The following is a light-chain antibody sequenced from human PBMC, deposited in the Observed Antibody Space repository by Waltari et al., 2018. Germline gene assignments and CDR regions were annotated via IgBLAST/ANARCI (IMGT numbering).Light chain of an antibody. J-gene: IGKJ1*01. CDR2: QVS. CDR1: QSLVHSNGNTY. V-gene: IGKV2-30*02. CDR3: GQGVQFPWP. Sequence: DVAMTQSPLSLPITPGQPASISCRSSQSLVHSNGNTYLSWYQQKPGQPPRPLIYQVSNRYSGVPYILSGSVAGTDFTLQISVVGTGDVGMYYCGQGVQFPWPFGQGTKVEIK.